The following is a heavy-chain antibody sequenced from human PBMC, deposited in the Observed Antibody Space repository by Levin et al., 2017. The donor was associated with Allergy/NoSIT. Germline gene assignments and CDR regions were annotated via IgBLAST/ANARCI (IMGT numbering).Heavy chain of an antibody. CDR1: GFTFSSYA. CDR3: AKGGAHVNSGWFDP. Sequence: GGSLRLSCSASGFTFSSYAMSWVRQAPGKGLEWVSGISGSGGNTYYADSVKGRFTISRDNSKNMLYLQMNSLRAEDTAVYYCAKGGAHVNSGWFDPWGQGTLVTVPS. J-gene: IGHJ5*02. V-gene: IGHV3-23*01. CDR2: ISGSGGNT. D-gene: IGHD3-10*01.